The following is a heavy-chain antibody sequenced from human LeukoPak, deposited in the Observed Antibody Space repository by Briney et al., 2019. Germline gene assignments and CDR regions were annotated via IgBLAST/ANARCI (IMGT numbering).Heavy chain of an antibody. V-gene: IGHV3-30-3*01. CDR3: ARPRDSSGYYCDY. CDR2: ISYDGSNK. CDR1: GFTFSSYA. J-gene: IGHJ4*02. D-gene: IGHD3-22*01. Sequence: GGSLRLSCAASGFTFSSYAMHWVRQAPGKGLEWVAVISYDGSNKYYADSVKGRFTISRDNAKNSLYLQMNSLRAEDTAVYYCARPRDSSGYYCDYWGQGTLVTVSS.